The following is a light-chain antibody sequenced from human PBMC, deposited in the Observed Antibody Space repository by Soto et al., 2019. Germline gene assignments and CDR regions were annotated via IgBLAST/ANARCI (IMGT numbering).Light chain of an antibody. J-gene: IGKJ1*01. CDR1: QSVGSN. CDR2: GAS. Sequence: EIVMTQSPVTLSVSPGESATLSCRASQSVGSNLAWYQQRPGQAPRLLIYGASSRATGIPDRFSGSGSGTDFTLTISRLEPEDFAVYYCQQYGSSPTWTFGQGTKVDIK. V-gene: IGKV3-20*01. CDR3: QQYGSSPTWT.